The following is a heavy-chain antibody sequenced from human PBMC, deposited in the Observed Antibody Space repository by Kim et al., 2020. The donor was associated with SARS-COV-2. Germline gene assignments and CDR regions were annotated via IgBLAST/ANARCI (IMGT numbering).Heavy chain of an antibody. V-gene: IGHV4-34*01. CDR2: INHSGST. CDR1: GGSFSGYY. J-gene: IGHJ5*02. Sequence: SETLSLTCVVYGGSFSGYYWSWIRQPPGKGLEWIGEINHSGSTNYNPSLKSRVTISVDTSKNQFSLKLSSVTAADTAVYYCARGAIITMVRGNWFDPWGQGTLVTVSS. D-gene: IGHD3-10*01. CDR3: ARGAIITMVRGNWFDP.